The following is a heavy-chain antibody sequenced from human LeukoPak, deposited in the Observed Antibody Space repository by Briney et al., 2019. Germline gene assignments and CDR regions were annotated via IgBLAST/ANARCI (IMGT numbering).Heavy chain of an antibody. CDR1: GFAFDDFA. CDR3: SRNGLVDSDY. Sequence: GGSLRLSCTTSGFAFDDFAMSWVRQPAGKGLEWVGFIRRRAYGGAAEYAASVKGRFIISRDDSKGIAYLQMNSLKTEDTAVYYCSRNGLVDSDYWGQGSRVIVSP. V-gene: IGHV3-49*04. CDR2: IRRRAYGGAA. J-gene: IGHJ4*02.